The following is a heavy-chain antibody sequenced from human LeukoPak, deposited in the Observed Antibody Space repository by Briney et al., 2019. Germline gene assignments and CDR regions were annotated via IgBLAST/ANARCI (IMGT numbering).Heavy chain of an antibody. J-gene: IGHJ4*02. CDR3: ARGRRYCGGDRCSPYYFDY. CDR1: GGSFSGYY. CDR2: INHSGST. V-gene: IGHV4-34*01. D-gene: IGHD2-21*02. Sequence: PSETLSLTCAVYGGSFSGYYWSWIRQPPGKGLEWIGEINHSGSTNYNPSLKSRVTISVDTSKNQFSLKLSSVTAADTAVYYCARGRRYCGGDRCSPYYFDYWGQETLVTVSS.